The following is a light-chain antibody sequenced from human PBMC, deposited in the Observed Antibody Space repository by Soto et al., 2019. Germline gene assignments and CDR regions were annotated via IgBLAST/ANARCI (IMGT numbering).Light chain of an antibody. CDR1: SSEVGGYNY. CDR3: SSHAGINKVV. V-gene: IGLV2-8*01. Sequence: QSALTQPPSASGSPGQSVTISCTGTSSEVGGYNYVSWYQQHPGKAPKLMIYEVTKLPSGVPDRFSGSKSGNTASLTVSGLLAADDADYYCSSHAGINKVVFGGGTKLTVL. CDR2: EVT. J-gene: IGLJ3*02.